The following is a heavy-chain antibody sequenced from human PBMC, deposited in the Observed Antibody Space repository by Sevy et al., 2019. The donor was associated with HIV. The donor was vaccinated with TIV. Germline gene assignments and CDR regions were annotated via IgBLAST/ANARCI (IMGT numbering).Heavy chain of an antibody. CDR1: GFTFSTYA. CDR3: ARKYHDTSGYPRYSMDV. Sequence: GGSLRLSCAASGFTFSTYAMYWVRQAPGKGLEYVSAISGGGGNTYYGTSVKGRFTVSRDNAKNTLYLQMGCLRAEDMAVYFCARKYHDTSGYPRYSMDVWGQGTTVTVSS. CDR2: ISGGGGNT. D-gene: IGHD3-22*01. J-gene: IGHJ6*02. V-gene: IGHV3-64*01.